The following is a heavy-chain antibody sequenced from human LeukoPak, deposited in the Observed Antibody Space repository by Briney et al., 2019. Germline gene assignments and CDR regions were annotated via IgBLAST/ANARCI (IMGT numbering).Heavy chain of an antibody. D-gene: IGHD3-22*01. CDR1: GGSISSSSYY. V-gene: IGHV4-39*01. CDR2: IYYSGST. CDR3: ARGVRSGYYNTQPSDY. Sequence: PSGTLSLTCTVSGGSISSSSYYWGWVRQPPGKGLEWIGSIYYSGSTYYNPSLKSRATISVDTSKNQFSLKLSSVTAADTAVYYCARGVRSGYYNTQPSDYWGQGTLVTVSS. J-gene: IGHJ4*02.